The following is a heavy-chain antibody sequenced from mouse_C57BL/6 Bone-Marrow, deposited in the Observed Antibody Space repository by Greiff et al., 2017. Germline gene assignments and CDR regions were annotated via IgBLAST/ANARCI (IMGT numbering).Heavy chain of an antibody. J-gene: IGHJ4*01. CDR1: GYTFTDYC. CDR3: ASSEYAIAF. D-gene: IGHD6-1*01. V-gene: IGHV1-76*01. Sequence: QVQLKQSGAELVRPGASVKLSCKASGYTFTDYCINWVKQRPGQGLEWIASIYPGSGNTYYNEKFKGKATLTAEKSSSTAYMGLSRLTSEDSAVYFCASSEYAIAFWGQGNGATVSS. CDR2: IYPGSGNT.